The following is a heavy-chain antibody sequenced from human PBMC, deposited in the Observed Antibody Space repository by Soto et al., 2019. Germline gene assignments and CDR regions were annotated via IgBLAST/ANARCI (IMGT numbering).Heavy chain of an antibody. Sequence: QVQLQQWGAGLLKPSETLSLTCAVFGGSFSDYYWSWIRQPPGKGLEWIGEINHSGITNYNPSLKSRVSISVDTSKNQFSLKLSSVTAADTAIYYCARDFAYFDSWGQGTLVTVSS. J-gene: IGHJ4*02. CDR1: GGSFSDYY. CDR3: ARDFAYFDS. D-gene: IGHD3-3*01. CDR2: INHSGIT. V-gene: IGHV4-34*01.